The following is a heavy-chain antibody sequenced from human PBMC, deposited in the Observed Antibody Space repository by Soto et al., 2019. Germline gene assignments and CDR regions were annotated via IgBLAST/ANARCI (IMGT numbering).Heavy chain of an antibody. J-gene: IGHJ4*02. V-gene: IGHV6-1*01. Sequence: SQTLSLTCAISGDSVSSNSAAWNWIRQSPSRGLEWLGRTYYRSKWYNDYAVSVKSRITINPDTSKNQFSLQLNSVTPEDTAVYYCARALDSSSSNHSLYYFDYWGQGTLVTVSS. CDR1: GDSVSSNSAA. D-gene: IGHD6-6*01. CDR3: ARALDSSSSNHSLYYFDY. CDR2: TYYRSKWYN.